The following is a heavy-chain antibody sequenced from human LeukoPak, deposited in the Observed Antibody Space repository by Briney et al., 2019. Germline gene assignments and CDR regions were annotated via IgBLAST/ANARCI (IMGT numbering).Heavy chain of an antibody. CDR2: FDPEDGET. CDR3: ATGLLWFGEFRLSLDY. D-gene: IGHD3-10*01. V-gene: IGHV1-24*01. CDR1: GYTLTELS. J-gene: IGHJ4*02. Sequence: APVKVSCKVSGYTLTELSMHWVRQAPGKGLEWMGGFDPEDGETIYAQKFQGRVTMTEDTSTDTAYMELSSLRSEDTAVYYCATGLLWFGEFRLSLDYWGQETLVTVSS.